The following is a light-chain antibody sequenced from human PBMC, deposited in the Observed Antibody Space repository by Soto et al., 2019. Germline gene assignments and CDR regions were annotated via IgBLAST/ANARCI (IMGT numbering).Light chain of an antibody. CDR2: AAT. CDR1: QDINSR. Sequence: QDINSRLAWFQQQPGRPPKYVIQAATMLQSGFPSRFAGSGSGRDFTLTIHTLQPEDSATYYCLQVANFPRTFGQGTKVDIK. V-gene: IGKV1-12*01. CDR3: LQVANFPRT. J-gene: IGKJ1*01.